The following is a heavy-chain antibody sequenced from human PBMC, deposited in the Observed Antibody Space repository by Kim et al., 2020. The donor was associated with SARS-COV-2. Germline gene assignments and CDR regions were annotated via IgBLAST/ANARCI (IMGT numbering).Heavy chain of an antibody. Sequence: SVKVSCKASGGTFSSYAISWVRQAPGQGLEWMGGIIPIFGTANYAQKFQGRVTITADESTSTAYMELSSLRSEDTAVYYCARGDPGIAAAGSWFDPWGQGTLVTVSS. CDR1: GGTFSSYA. V-gene: IGHV1-69*13. D-gene: IGHD6-13*01. CDR2: IIPIFGTA. CDR3: ARGDPGIAAAGSWFDP. J-gene: IGHJ5*02.